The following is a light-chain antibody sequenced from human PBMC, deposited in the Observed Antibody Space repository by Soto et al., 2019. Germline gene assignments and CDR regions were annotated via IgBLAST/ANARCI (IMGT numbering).Light chain of an antibody. CDR1: QSIRTY. V-gene: IGKV1-39*01. Sequence: DIQMTESPSSLSASVGDRVTISCRASQSIRTYVNWYQHKLGKAPKLLLYTASSLQSGVPARFSGSGSGTDFTLTISSLQPEDSATYYCQQSDSIPYTFGQGTKLDIK. CDR2: TAS. J-gene: IGKJ2*01. CDR3: QQSDSIPYT.